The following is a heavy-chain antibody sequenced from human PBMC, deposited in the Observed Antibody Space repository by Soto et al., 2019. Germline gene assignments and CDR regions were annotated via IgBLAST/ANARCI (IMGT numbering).Heavy chain of an antibody. Sequence: SETLSLTCAVYGGSFSGYYWSWIRQPPGKGLEWIGEINHSGTTKYNPSLKSRVTISVDTSKNQFSLKLSSVTAADTAVYYCASPSRFDSSGYHFDSWGQGTQVTVS. J-gene: IGHJ4*02. CDR3: ASPSRFDSSGYHFDS. D-gene: IGHD3-22*01. V-gene: IGHV4-34*01. CDR1: GGSFSGYY. CDR2: INHSGTT.